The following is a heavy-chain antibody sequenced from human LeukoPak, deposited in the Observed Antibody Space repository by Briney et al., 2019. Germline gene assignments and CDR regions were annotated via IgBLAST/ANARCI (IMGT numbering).Heavy chain of an antibody. CDR3: ASGITMVRGVIR. J-gene: IGHJ4*02. CDR1: GDSISRSTYY. V-gene: IGHV4-39*07. Sequence: SETLSLTCTVSGDSISRSTYYWAWIRQPPGKGLEWIGSVYYGRSPYFNPSLKSRVTISVDTSKNQFSLKLSSVTAADTAVYYCASGITMVRGVIRWGQGTLVTVSS. D-gene: IGHD3-10*01. CDR2: VYYGRSP.